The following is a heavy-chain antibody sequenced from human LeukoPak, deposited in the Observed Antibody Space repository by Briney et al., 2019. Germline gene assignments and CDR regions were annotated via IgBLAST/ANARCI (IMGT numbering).Heavy chain of an antibody. Sequence: SVKVSYMPSGGTFSSHAISWVRQAPGQGLEWMGRIIPILGIANYAQKFQGRVTITADKSTSTAYMELSSLRSEDTAVYYCARLDTAMYPFDYWGQGSLVTVSS. CDR3: ARLDTAMYPFDY. CDR2: IIPILGIA. V-gene: IGHV1-69*04. J-gene: IGHJ4*02. CDR1: GGTFSSHA. D-gene: IGHD5-18*01.